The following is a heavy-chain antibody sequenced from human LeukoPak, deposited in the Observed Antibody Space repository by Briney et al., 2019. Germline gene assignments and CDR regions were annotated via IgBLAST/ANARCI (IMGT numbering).Heavy chain of an antibody. Sequence: GGSLRLSCAASGFTFSSYAMSWVRQAPGKGLEWVSAISGSGGSTYYADSVKGRFTISRDNSKNTLYLQMNSLRAEDTAVYYCAKSGNGGYYSYYFDYWGQGTLVTVSS. CDR3: AKSGNGGYYSYYFDY. D-gene: IGHD3-22*01. J-gene: IGHJ4*02. CDR1: GFTFSSYA. CDR2: ISGSGGST. V-gene: IGHV3-23*01.